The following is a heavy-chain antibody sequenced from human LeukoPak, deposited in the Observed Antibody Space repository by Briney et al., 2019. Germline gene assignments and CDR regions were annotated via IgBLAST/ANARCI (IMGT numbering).Heavy chain of an antibody. J-gene: IGHJ4*02. Sequence: SETLSLTCTVSGGSISSYYWSWIRQPPGKGLEWIGYIYYSGSTNYNPSLKSRVTISVDTSKNQFSLKLSSVPAADTAVYYCARRGSGSWWVFDYWGQGTLVTVSS. CDR2: IYYSGST. CDR1: GGSISSYY. V-gene: IGHV4-59*01. CDR3: ARRGSGSWWVFDY. D-gene: IGHD6-19*01.